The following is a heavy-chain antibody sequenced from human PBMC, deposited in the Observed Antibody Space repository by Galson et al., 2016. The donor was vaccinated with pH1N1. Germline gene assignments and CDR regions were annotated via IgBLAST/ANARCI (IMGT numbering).Heavy chain of an antibody. CDR3: VGAVAEAGGLAFNI. V-gene: IGHV3-7*01. CDR2: INEDGSEK. D-gene: IGHD6-13*01. Sequence: SLRLSCAVSGFTLSDYWMNWVRQAPGKGLEWMANINEDGSEKNYGDSVRGRFTISRDNAKNSLYLQLNSLRAEDTAVYYCVGAVAEAGGLAFNIWGQGTMVTVSS. CDR1: GFTLSDYW. J-gene: IGHJ3*02.